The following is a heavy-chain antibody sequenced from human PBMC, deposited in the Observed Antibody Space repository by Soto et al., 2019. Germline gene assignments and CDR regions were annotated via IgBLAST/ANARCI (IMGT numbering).Heavy chain of an antibody. Sequence: EVQLVESGGGLAQPGGSLRLSSEASGFTFNSFWMHWVRQVPGKGLLWVSRVNGDGGDTVHADSVKGRFTISRDNARNTVYLQMNSLRGEDTAVYYCVRGHASGWSYDAFDIWGQGTMVTVSS. CDR1: GFTFNSFW. CDR3: VRGHASGWSYDAFDI. V-gene: IGHV3-74*01. CDR2: VNGDGGDT. J-gene: IGHJ3*02. D-gene: IGHD6-19*01.